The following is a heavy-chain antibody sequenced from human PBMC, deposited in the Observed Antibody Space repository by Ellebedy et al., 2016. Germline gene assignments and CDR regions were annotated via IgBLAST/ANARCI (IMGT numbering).Heavy chain of an antibody. J-gene: IGHJ6*02. V-gene: IGHV3-23*01. CDR3: AKDGVYYYGMDV. CDR2: ISGSGGST. D-gene: IGHD3-16*01. CDR1: GFTFSSYA. Sequence: GGSLRLSCAASGFTFSSYAMSWVRQAPGKGLEWISAISGSGGSTYYADSVKGRFTISRDTSKNTLYLQMNSLRAEDTAVYYCAKDGVYYYGMDVWGQGTTVTVSS.